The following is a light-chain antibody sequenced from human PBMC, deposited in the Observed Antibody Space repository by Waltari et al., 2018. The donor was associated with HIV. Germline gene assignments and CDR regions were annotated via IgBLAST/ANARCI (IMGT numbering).Light chain of an antibody. CDR1: SSNIGAGYE. CDR3: QSYDSSLSGVL. V-gene: IGLV1-40*01. CDR2: DIN. Sequence: QSVLTQPPSVSGAPGQRATISCTGSSSNIGAGYEVHWYQQLPGTGPKLLIYDINIRPSGVPDRFSGSKSGTSASLAITGLQAEDEADYYCQSYDSSLSGVLFGGGTKLTVL. J-gene: IGLJ2*01.